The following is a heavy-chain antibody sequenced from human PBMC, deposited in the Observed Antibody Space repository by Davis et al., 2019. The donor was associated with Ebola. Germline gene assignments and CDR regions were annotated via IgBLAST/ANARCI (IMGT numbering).Heavy chain of an antibody. CDR3: AKGGSGWPSDYSYGLGV. V-gene: IGHV3-23*01. CDR1: GFTFSSYA. CDR2: ITSSGGST. J-gene: IGHJ6*04. D-gene: IGHD6-19*01. Sequence: PGGSLRLSCAASGFTFSSYAMTWARQVPGKGLEWVSVITSSGGSTYYGDSVKGRFTISRDNSKNTLYLQMNSLRVDDTAVYYCAKGGSGWPSDYSYGLGVWGKGTTVTVSS.